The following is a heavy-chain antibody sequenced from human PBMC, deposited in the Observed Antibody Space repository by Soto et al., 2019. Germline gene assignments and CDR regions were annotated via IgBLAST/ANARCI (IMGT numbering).Heavy chain of an antibody. Sequence: SETLSLTSTVSGDSIRSYSWIGFRQPPGKGLEWIGNIHYNGNTKYSPSLKSRVTMSVDTSKNHFSLKLISVTTADTAVYFCAREGNLGRWIQPLDSWGQGTLVTVS. CDR1: GDSIRSYS. CDR3: AREGNLGRWIQPLDS. CDR2: IHYNGNT. J-gene: IGHJ4*02. D-gene: IGHD2-2*03. V-gene: IGHV4-59*01.